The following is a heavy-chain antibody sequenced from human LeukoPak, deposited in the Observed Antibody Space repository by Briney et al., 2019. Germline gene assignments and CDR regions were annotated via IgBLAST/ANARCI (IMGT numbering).Heavy chain of an antibody. V-gene: IGHV1-18*01. J-gene: IGHJ5*02. CDR1: GYTFTSYG. CDR3: ARVWGDIVVVSADPTLYNWFDP. Sequence: ASVKVSCKASGYTFTSYGISWVRQAPGQGLEWMGWISAYNGNTNYAQKLQGRVTMTTDTSTSTAYMELRSLRSDDTAVYYCARVWGDIVVVSADPTLYNWFDPWGQGTLVTVSS. D-gene: IGHD2-2*01. CDR2: ISAYNGNT.